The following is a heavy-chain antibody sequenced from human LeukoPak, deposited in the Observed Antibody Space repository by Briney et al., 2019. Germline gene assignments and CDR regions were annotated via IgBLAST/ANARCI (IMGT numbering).Heavy chain of an antibody. CDR1: GGSISSYY. Sequence: PSETLSLTCTVSGGSISSYYWSWIRQPPGKGLEWIGYIHYSGSTNYNPSLKSRVTISVDTSKSQFSLKLSSVTAADTAVYYCARGVGVPAANYWGQGTLVTVSS. CDR2: IHYSGST. J-gene: IGHJ4*02. CDR3: ARGVGVPAANY. D-gene: IGHD2-2*01. V-gene: IGHV4-59*12.